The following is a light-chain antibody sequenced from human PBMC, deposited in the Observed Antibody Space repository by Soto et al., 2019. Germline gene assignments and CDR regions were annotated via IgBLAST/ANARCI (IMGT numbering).Light chain of an antibody. Sequence: EIVMTQSPATLYVSPGERATLSCRASQSISSNLAWYQQKPGQAPRFLIFGASTRATGIPARFSGSGSGTEFTLTISSLQSEDFAVYYCQQYNNWPLTFGGGTKVEIK. J-gene: IGKJ4*01. CDR1: QSISSN. CDR3: QQYNNWPLT. V-gene: IGKV3-15*01. CDR2: GAS.